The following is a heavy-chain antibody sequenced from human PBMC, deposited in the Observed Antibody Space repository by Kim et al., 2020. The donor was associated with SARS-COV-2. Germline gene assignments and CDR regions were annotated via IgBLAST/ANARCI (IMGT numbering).Heavy chain of an antibody. CDR3: ARGRETPGLDIVVVVAAPYYFDY. Sequence: SETLSLTCAVYGGSFSGYYWSWIRQPPGKGLEWIGEINHSGSTNYNPSLKSRVTISVDTSKNQFSLKLSSVTAADTAVYYCARGRETPGLDIVVVVAAPYYFDYWGQGTLLTVSS. J-gene: IGHJ4*02. CDR1: GGSFSGYY. D-gene: IGHD2-15*01. V-gene: IGHV4-34*01. CDR2: INHSGST.